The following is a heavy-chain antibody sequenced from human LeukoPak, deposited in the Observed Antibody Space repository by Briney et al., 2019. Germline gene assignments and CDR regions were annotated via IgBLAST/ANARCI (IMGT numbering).Heavy chain of an antibody. CDR3: AKAYGSNGYFQLPIDC. V-gene: IGHV3-7*01. CDR2: IKQDGSEK. J-gene: IGHJ4*02. Sequence: GGSLRLSCAASGFIFNSYWMSWVRQAPGKGLEWVANIKQDGSEKHYMDSVKGRFTISRDDATNSLYLQMSSLRAEDTAVYYCAKAYGSNGYFQLPIDCWGQGTLVTVSS. CDR1: GFIFNSYW. D-gene: IGHD3-22*01.